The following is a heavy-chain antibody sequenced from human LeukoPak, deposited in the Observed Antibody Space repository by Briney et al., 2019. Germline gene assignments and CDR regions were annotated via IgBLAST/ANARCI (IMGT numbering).Heavy chain of an antibody. CDR1: GFTFSSYA. CDR2: IKQDGSEK. CDR3: ASGVYYFDY. Sequence: GGSLRLSCAASGFTFSSYAMHWVRQAPGKGLEWVANIKQDGSEKYYVDSVKGRFTISRDNAKNSLYLQMNSLRAEDTAVYYCASGVYYFDYWGQGTLVTVSS. V-gene: IGHV3-7*01. J-gene: IGHJ4*02. D-gene: IGHD3-10*01.